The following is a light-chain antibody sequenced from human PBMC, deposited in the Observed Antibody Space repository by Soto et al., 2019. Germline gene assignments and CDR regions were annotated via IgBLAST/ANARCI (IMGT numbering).Light chain of an antibody. V-gene: IGLV1-40*01. Sequence: QSVLTQPPSVSGAPGQRVTISCTGSGSTIGAGYDVHWYQHLPGTAPKLLIYDNNNRPSGVPDRFSGSKSSTSASLAISGLQAEDEADYYCQSYDSSLSVVFGGGTKLTVL. CDR1: GSTIGAGYD. CDR2: DNN. J-gene: IGLJ2*01. CDR3: QSYDSSLSVV.